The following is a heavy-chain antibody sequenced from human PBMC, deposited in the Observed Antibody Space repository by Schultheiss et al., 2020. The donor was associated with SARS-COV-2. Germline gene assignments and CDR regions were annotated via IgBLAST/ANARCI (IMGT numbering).Heavy chain of an antibody. CDR1: GYTFTSYD. CDR3: ARKSDYDFWSGYYYYYMDV. J-gene: IGHJ6*03. CDR2: MNPNSGNT. Sequence: ASMKVSCKASGYTFTSYDINWVRQATGQGLEWMGWMNPNSGNTGYAQKFQGRVTMTRNTSISTAYMELSSLRSEDTAVYYCARKSDYDFWSGYYYYYMDVWGKGTTVTVSS. V-gene: IGHV1-8*01. D-gene: IGHD3-3*01.